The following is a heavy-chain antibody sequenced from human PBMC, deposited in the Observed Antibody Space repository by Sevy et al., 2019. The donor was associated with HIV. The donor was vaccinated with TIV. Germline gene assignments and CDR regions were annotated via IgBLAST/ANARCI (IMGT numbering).Heavy chain of an antibody. CDR1: GDSINTYY. D-gene: IGHD2-2*02. J-gene: IGHJ4*02. Sequence: SETLSLTCTVSGDSINTYYWSWIRQPPGKGLEWIGYVSHSGNTNYNPSLKSRVSMSVDTSTNQFSLKVNSLTAADTDVYYCARLRWDLVVVPGATPGCYFDSWGQGTLVTVSS. V-gene: IGHV4-59*08. CDR3: ARLRWDLVVVPGATPGCYFDS. CDR2: VSHSGNT.